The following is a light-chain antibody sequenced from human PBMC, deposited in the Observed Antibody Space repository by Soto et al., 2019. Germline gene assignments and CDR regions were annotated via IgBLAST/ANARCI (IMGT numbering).Light chain of an antibody. Sequence: EIVLTQSPGTLSLSPGERATLSCRASQSVSSYYLAWYQQKPGQAPRLLIYAASSRATGIPDRFSGGGSGTDFTLTISRLEPEDFAVYYCQQCGSSPLTFGQGTKGEIK. J-gene: IGKJ1*01. CDR3: QQCGSSPLT. V-gene: IGKV3-20*01. CDR2: AAS. CDR1: QSVSSYY.